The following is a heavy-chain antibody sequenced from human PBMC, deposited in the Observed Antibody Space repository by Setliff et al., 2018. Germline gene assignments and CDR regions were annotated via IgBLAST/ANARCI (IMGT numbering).Heavy chain of an antibody. D-gene: IGHD1-26*01. Sequence: PSESLSLTCAVYGGPFSGYYWSWIRQPPGKGLEWIGEINHSGSSNYNPSLKSRVTISVDTSTNQFSLNLSSVTAADTAVYYCARGPRYSGSYYVNYWGQGTLVTVSS. V-gene: IGHV4-34*01. J-gene: IGHJ4*02. CDR3: ARGPRYSGSYYVNY. CDR1: GGPFSGYY. CDR2: INHSGSS.